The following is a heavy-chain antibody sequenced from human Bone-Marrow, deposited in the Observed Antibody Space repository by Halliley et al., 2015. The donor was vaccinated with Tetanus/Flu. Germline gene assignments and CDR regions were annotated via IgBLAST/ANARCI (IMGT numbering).Heavy chain of an antibody. V-gene: IGHV1-18*01. CDR2: ISVVDGNT. J-gene: IGHJ4*02. CDR3: ARDGSRYSTH. D-gene: IGHD2-21*01. Sequence: LEWMGWISVVDGNTFYAPKFQARVTMTADTSTRTVYMELRGLRSDDTAMYYCARDGSRYSTHWGQGSLVTVSS.